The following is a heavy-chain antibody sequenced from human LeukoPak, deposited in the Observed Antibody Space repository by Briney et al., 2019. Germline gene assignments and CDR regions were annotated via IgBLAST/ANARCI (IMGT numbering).Heavy chain of an antibody. V-gene: IGHV3-23*01. Sequence: GGSLRLSCAASGFTFSNFAMNWVRQAPGKGLEWVSAISGGGTSTYYADSVKGRFTISRDNSKNTLFLQMNSLRAEDTAVYYCARDLHYYGSGSYMWGQGTLVTVSS. CDR2: ISGGGTST. CDR1: GFTFSNFA. J-gene: IGHJ4*02. D-gene: IGHD3-10*01. CDR3: ARDLHYYGSGSYM.